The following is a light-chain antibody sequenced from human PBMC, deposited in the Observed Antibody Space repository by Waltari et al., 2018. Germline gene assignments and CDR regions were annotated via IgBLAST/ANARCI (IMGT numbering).Light chain of an antibody. J-gene: IGKJ4*01. CDR1: QSVLASSTNKNY. V-gene: IGKV4-1*01. CDR3: HQYYRLPLT. Sequence: DIVMTQSPDSLAVSLGERAIINCKPWQSVLASSTNKNYLAWYQQKPGQPPKLLISWAYTRESGVPDRFSDSRSGTDFTLTIRSLQAEDVAVYYCHQYYRLPLTFGGGTKVEIK. CDR2: WAY.